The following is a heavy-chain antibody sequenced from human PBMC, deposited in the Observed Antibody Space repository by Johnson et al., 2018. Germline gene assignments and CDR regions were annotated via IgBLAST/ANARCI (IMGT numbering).Heavy chain of an antibody. V-gene: IGHV3-33*01. CDR3: ARQYDYSKRYYYFDMDV. J-gene: IGHJ6*02. Sequence: QVQLVQSGGGVVQPGRSLRLSCAASGFIFSTYAMHWARQAPGKGLEWVAVIWYDGSNQYYSDSVKGRFTISRDNSKNTVYLQMNSLRAGDTAVYYCARQYDYSKRYYYFDMDVWGQGTTVTVSS. CDR1: GFIFSTYA. D-gene: IGHD4-11*01. CDR2: IWYDGSNQ.